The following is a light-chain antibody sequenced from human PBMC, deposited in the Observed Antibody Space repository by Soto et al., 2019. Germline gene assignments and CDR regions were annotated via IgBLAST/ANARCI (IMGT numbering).Light chain of an antibody. J-gene: IGKJ1*01. CDR3: QQLNSYPRT. Sequence: DIQMTQSPSTLSGSVGDRVTITCRASHTISSWLAWYQQKPGKAPKLLIYKASTLKSGVPSRFSGSGSGTDFTLTINGLQPEDFATYYCQQLNSYPRTFGQGTKVDI. CDR1: HTISSW. V-gene: IGKV1-5*03. CDR2: KAS.